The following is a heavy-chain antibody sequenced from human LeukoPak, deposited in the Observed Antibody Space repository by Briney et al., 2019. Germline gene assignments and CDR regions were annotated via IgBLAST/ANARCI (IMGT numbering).Heavy chain of an antibody. V-gene: IGHV3-7*04. CDR3: ARDRTGSGWYKDY. CDR1: GFTFSSYW. Sequence: GGSLRLSCAASGFTFSSYWMSWVRQAPGKGLEWVANIKQDGSEEYYVDSVKGRFTISRDNAKNSLYLQMNSLRAEDTAVYYCARDRTGSGWYKDYWGQGTLVTVSS. CDR2: IKQDGSEE. J-gene: IGHJ4*02. D-gene: IGHD6-19*01.